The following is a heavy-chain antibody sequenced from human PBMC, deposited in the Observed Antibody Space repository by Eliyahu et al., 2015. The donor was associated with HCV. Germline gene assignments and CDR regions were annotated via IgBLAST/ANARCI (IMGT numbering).Heavy chain of an antibody. J-gene: IGHJ4*02. Sequence: QVQLQESGPGLVKPSQTLSLTCTVSGGSISSGSYYWRWIRQPAGKGLEWVGRIYNRGSTNYNPSLKSRVTISVDTSKNQFSLKLSSVTAADTAVYYCARGAAAEYYFDYWGQGTLVTVSS. D-gene: IGHD6-6*01. CDR1: GGSISSGSYY. CDR2: IYNRGST. V-gene: IGHV4-61*02. CDR3: ARGAAAEYYFDY.